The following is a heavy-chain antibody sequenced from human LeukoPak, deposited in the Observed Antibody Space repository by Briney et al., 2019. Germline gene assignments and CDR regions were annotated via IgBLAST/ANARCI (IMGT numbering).Heavy chain of an antibody. D-gene: IGHD3-22*01. V-gene: IGHV3-33*06. CDR1: GFTFSSYG. J-gene: IGHJ3*02. Sequence: PGGSLRLSCAASGFTFSSYGMHWVRQAPGKGLEWVAVIWYDGSNKYYADSVKGRFTISRDNSKNTLYLQMNSLRAEDTAVYYCAKLLRSSYYDGSGYSQGHDAFDIWGQGTMVTVSS. CDR2: IWYDGSNK. CDR3: AKLLRSSYYDGSGYSQGHDAFDI.